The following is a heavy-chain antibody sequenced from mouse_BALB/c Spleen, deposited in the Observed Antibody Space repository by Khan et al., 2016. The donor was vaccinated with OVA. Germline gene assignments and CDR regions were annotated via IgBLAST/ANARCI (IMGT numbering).Heavy chain of an antibody. CDR3: ARWNYRYDGYFDY. D-gene: IGHD2-14*01. CDR2: ISSSDST. Sequence: EAKLEESGPSLVKPSQTLSLTCSVTGDSITSGYWNWIRKFPGNKLEYMGYISSSDSTFYNPSLKSRISITRDTSKNQYYLQWNSVTTEDTATYYCARWNYRYDGYFDYWGQGTTLTVSS. CDR1: GDSITSGY. J-gene: IGHJ2*01. V-gene: IGHV3-8*02.